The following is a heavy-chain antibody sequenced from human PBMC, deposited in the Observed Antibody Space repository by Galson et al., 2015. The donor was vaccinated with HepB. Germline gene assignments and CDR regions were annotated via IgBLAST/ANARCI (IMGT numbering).Heavy chain of an antibody. CDR3: ARVAASDYGDHTHFDY. CDR1: GFTFSSYA. J-gene: IGHJ4*02. CDR2: ISGSSSYT. V-gene: IGHV3-21*01. Sequence: SLRLSCAASGFTFSSYAMTWVRQAPGKGLEWVSVISGSSSYTNYADSVKGRFTISRVNAKNSLYLQMNGLRAEDTAVYYCARVAASDYGDHTHFDYWGQGTLVTVSS. D-gene: IGHD4-17*01.